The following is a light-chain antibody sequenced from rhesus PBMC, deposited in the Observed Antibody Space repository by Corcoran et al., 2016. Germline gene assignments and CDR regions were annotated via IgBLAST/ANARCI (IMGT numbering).Light chain of an antibody. CDR1: QGISSY. CDR3: QQGNSNPWT. CDR2: YAN. V-gene: IGKV1-32*02. J-gene: IGKJ1*01. Sequence: DIQMSQSPSSLSASVGDRVTITCRASQGISSYLNWYQQKPGKAPKLLIYYANSLESGVPSRFTGSGSWTEFTRTISSLQPEDFATYYCQQGNSNPWTFGQGTKVEIK.